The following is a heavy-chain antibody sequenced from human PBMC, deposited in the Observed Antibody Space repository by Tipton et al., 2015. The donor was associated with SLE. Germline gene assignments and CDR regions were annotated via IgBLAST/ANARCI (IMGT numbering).Heavy chain of an antibody. CDR2: IYYSGST. V-gene: IGHV4-39*07. CDR1: GGSISSSSFY. D-gene: IGHD7-27*01. CDR3: AREVNWGIDY. J-gene: IGHJ4*02. Sequence: LRLSCTVSGGSISSSSFYWGWIRQPPGKGLEWVGSIYYSGSTYYNPSLKSRVTISVDTSKKQFSLKLSSVTAADTAVYYCAREVNWGIDYWGQGTVVTASS.